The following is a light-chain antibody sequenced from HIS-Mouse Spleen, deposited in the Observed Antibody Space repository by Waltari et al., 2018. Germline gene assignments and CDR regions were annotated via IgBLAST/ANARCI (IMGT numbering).Light chain of an antibody. V-gene: IGLV2-8*01. Sequence: QSALTQPPPASGSPGQSVTISCTGTSSDVGGYNYVSWYQQHPGKAPKRMIYEVSKRPAGVPDRFSGSKAGNTASLTVSGLQAEDEADYYCSSYAGSNNFVVFGGGTKLTVL. CDR1: SSDVGGYNY. J-gene: IGLJ2*01. CDR2: EVS. CDR3: SSYAGSNNFVV.